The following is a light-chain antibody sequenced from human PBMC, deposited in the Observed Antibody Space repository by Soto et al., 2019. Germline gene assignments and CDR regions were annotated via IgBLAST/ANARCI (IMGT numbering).Light chain of an antibody. CDR3: NSYPRARTYV. J-gene: IGLJ1*01. V-gene: IGLV2-14*03. Sequence: QSVLTQPASVSGSPGQSITISCTGTGSDIGSYNYVSWYQHHPGKVPKFIIYDATNRPSGVSDRFSGSKSGNTASLTISGPRAEDEAVYYCNSYPRARTYVFGPGTKVTVL. CDR2: DAT. CDR1: GSDIGSYNY.